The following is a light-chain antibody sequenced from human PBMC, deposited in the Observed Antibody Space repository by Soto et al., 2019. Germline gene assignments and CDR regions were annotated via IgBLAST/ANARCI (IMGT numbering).Light chain of an antibody. V-gene: IGLV1-47*02. CDR3: AAWDNSLSGRV. CDR2: DDN. CDR1: SSNIVSNY. J-gene: IGLJ3*02. Sequence: QAVVTQPPSASGTPGQRVTISCSGSSSNIVSNYVYWYQQLPGTAPKLLVFDDNQRPSGVPDRFSDSKSGTSASLAISGLRSEDEADYYCAAWDNSLSGRVFGGGTKLTVL.